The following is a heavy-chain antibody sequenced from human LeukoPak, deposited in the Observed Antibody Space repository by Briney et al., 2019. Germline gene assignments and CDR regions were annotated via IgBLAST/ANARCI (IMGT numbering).Heavy chain of an antibody. CDR1: GFTFSDHY. CDR3: VRVVLGATLYFDY. V-gene: IGHV3-72*01. J-gene: IGHJ4*02. Sequence: GGSLRLSCAGSGFTFSDHYMDWVRQAPGKGLEWVGRARNKVKSYTTEYAASVKGRFTFSRDDSKNSVYLQMNSLKTEDTAVYYCVRVVLGATLYFDYWGQGTLVTVSS. CDR2: ARNKVKSYTT. D-gene: IGHD1-26*01.